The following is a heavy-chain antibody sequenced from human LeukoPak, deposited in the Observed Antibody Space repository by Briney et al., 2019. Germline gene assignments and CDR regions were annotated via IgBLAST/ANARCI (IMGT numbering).Heavy chain of an antibody. J-gene: IGHJ4*02. Sequence: ASVKVSCKASGYTFTSYYMHWVRQAPGQGLEWMGIINPSGGSTSYAQKFQGRVTMTRDTSTSTVYMELRSLRSEDTAVYYCARVDNSPTPLQWHFDYWGQGTLVTVSS. CDR3: ARVDNSPTPLQWHFDY. D-gene: IGHD5-24*01. CDR1: GYTFTSYY. CDR2: INPSGGST. V-gene: IGHV1-46*01.